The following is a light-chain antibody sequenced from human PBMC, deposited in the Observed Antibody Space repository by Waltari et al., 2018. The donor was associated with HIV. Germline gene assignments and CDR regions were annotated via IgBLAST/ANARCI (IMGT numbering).Light chain of an antibody. CDR1: NTNIGSKS. V-gene: IGLV1-44*01. Sequence: QSVLTQPPSASGAPGQRVTISCPGSNTNIGSKSVNWYQQLPGPAPKLLIYSSNQRPLGVPDRFSGSKSGTSASLAISGLQSEDEADYYCAAWDDSRNAHVVFGGGTKLTVL. CDR2: SSN. CDR3: AAWDDSRNAHVV. J-gene: IGLJ2*01.